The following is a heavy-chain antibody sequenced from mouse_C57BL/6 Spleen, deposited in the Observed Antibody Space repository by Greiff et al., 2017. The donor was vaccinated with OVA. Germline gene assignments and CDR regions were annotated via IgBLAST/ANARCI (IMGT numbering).Heavy chain of an antibody. J-gene: IGHJ4*01. CDR1: GFSFTTYA. CDR3: VRQYDVDYAMDY. D-gene: IGHD2-12*01. Sequence: DVMLVESGGGLVQPKGSLKLSCAASGFSFTTYAMNWVRQAPGKGLEWVARIRSKSNNYATYYDDSVKDRFTISRDDSESMLYLQRNNMKTEDAAVYYCVRQYDVDYAMDYWGQGTSVTVSS. V-gene: IGHV10-1*01. CDR2: IRSKSNNYAT.